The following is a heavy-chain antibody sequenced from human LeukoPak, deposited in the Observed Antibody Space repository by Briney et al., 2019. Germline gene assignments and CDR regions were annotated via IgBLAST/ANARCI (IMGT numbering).Heavy chain of an antibody. CDR1: GYTFTSYD. D-gene: IGHD6-13*01. Sequence: SVKVSCKASGYTFTSYDISWVRQAPGQGLEWMGGIIPIFGTANYAQKFQGRVTITADESTSTAYMELSSLRSEDTAVYYCAGGGLGIAAAGTRDYYYYYYMDVWGKGTTVTISS. CDR2: IIPIFGTA. J-gene: IGHJ6*03. CDR3: AGGGLGIAAAGTRDYYYYYYMDV. V-gene: IGHV1-69*13.